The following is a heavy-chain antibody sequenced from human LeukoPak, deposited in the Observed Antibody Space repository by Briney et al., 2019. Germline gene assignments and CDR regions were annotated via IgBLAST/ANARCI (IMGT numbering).Heavy chain of an antibody. V-gene: IGHV3-23*01. D-gene: IGHD3-9*01. CDR2: ISHSGGST. CDR1: GFTFSTYS. Sequence: GGSLRLSCAASGFTFSTYSMNWVRQAPGKGLEWVSTISHSGGSTYYADSVKGRFTLSRDNSKNTLWLQMNSLRAEDTAVYYCAKQSVYYDVLTGPGYWGQGTLVTVSS. CDR3: AKQSVYYDVLTGPGY. J-gene: IGHJ4*02.